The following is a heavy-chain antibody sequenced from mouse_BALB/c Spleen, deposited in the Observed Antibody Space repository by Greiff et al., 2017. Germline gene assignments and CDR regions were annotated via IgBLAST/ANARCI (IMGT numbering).Heavy chain of an antibody. CDR1: GYTFSSYW. CDR2: ILPGSGST. D-gene: IGHD2-3*01. J-gene: IGHJ2*01. Sequence: QVQLQQSGAELMKPGASVKISCKATGYTFSSYWIEWVKQRPGHGLEWIGEILPGSGSTNYNEKFKGKATFTADTSSNTAYMQLSSLTSEDSAVYYCARSRIYDGYYEDYWGQGTTLTVSS. V-gene: IGHV1-9*01. CDR3: ARSRIYDGYYEDY.